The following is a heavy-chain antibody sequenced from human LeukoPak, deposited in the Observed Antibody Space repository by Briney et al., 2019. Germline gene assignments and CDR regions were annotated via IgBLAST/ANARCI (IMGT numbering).Heavy chain of an antibody. CDR3: AKDLRGYNYGPFNY. V-gene: IGHV4-59*01. CDR2: IYYFGST. CDR1: DGSISSSY. J-gene: IGHJ4*02. Sequence: SETLSLTCTVSDGSISSSYWSWIRQPPGKGLEWIGYIYYFGSTNYNPSLKSRVTISLDTSKNQFSLKLSSVTAADTAVYYCAKDLRGYNYGPFNYWGQGTLVTVSS. D-gene: IGHD5-18*01.